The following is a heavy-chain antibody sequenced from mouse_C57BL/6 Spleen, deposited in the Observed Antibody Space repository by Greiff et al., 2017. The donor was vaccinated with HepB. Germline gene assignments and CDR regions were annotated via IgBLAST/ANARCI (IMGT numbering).Heavy chain of an antibody. J-gene: IGHJ1*03. CDR1: GYAFSSYW. CDR2: IYPGDGDT. Sequence: VQVVESGAELVKPGASVKISCKASGYAFSSYWMNWVKQRPGKGLEWIGQIYPGDGDTNYNGKFKGKATLTADKSSSTAYMQLSSLTSEDSAVYFCARSGITTYFDVWGTGTTVTVSS. CDR3: ARSGITTYFDV. V-gene: IGHV1-80*01. D-gene: IGHD1-1*01.